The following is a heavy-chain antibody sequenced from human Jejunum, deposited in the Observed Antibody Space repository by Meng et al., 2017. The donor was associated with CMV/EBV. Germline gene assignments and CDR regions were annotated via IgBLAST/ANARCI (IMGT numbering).Heavy chain of an antibody. CDR3: ARDMDYTSAAYDY. V-gene: IGHV3-69-1*01. CDR1: GLRFRDYE. CDR2: ITNSGEK. Sequence: ASGLRFRDYEMNWGRKDQGKGMEWVSYITNSGEKKKGEYVRGRFKISRDNFQNSVFLNMDSLRAEDTAVYYCARDMDYTSAAYDYWGQGTLVTVSS. D-gene: IGHD6-19*01. J-gene: IGHJ4*02.